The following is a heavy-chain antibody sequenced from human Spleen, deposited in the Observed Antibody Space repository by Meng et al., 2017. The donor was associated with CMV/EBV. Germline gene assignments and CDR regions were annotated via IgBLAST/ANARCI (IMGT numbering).Heavy chain of an antibody. V-gene: IGHV3-23*01. D-gene: IGHD2/OR15-2a*01. J-gene: IGHJ3*02. CDR2: ISASGSST. Sequence: GGSLRLSCAASGFTFSSYAMSWVRHAPGKGLEWVSAISASGSSTYYADSVKGRFTISRDNSKNTLYLQMYSLRAEDTAVYYCAKLESPIVYEKIFDIWGQGTMVTVSS. CDR1: GFTFSSYA. CDR3: AKLESPIVYEKIFDI.